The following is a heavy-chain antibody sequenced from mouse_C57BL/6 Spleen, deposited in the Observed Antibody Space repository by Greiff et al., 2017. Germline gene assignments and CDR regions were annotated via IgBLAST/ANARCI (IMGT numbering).Heavy chain of an antibody. J-gene: IGHJ3*01. D-gene: IGHD3-2*02. Sequence: VKLQESGAELVRPGASVTLSCKASGYTFTDYEMHWVKQTPVHGLEWIGAIDPETGGTAYNQKFKGKAILTADKSSSTAYMELRSLTSEDSAVYYCTNRQLRLGFAYWGQGTLVTVSA. CDR2: IDPETGGT. V-gene: IGHV1-15*01. CDR1: GYTFTDYE. CDR3: TNRQLRLGFAY.